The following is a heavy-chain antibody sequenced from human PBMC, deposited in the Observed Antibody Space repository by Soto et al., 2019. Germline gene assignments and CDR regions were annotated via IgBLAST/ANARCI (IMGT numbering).Heavy chain of an antibody. Sequence: ASVKVSCKASGGTFSSYAISWVRQAPGQGLEWMGGIIPIFGTANYAQKFQGRVTITADESTSTAYMELSSLRSEDTAVYYCAGRYSSNPRYYYYGMDVWGQGTTVTVSS. V-gene: IGHV1-69*13. D-gene: IGHD6-13*01. J-gene: IGHJ6*02. CDR3: AGRYSSNPRYYYYGMDV. CDR1: GGTFSSYA. CDR2: IIPIFGTA.